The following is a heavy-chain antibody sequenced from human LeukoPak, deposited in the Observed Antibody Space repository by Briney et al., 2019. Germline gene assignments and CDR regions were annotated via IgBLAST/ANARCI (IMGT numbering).Heavy chain of an antibody. V-gene: IGHV3-7*01. CDR3: ARASRGYSYGYDAFDI. CDR2: IKQDGSEK. CDR1: GFTFSTYW. J-gene: IGHJ3*02. D-gene: IGHD5-18*01. Sequence: GGSLRLSCAASGFTFSTYWMSWVRQAPGKGLEWVANIKQDGSEKYYADSVKGRFTISRDNSKNTLYLQMNSLRAEDTAVYYCARASRGYSYGYDAFDIWGQGTMVTVSS.